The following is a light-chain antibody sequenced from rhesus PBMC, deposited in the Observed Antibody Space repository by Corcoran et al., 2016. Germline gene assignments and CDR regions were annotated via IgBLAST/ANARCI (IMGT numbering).Light chain of an antibody. CDR3: LPHFSYPFT. CDR1: QAISTY. CDR2: AAS. V-gene: IGKV1-28*01. J-gene: IGKJ3*01. Sequence: DIQMTQSPSSLSASVGDTVTITCRASQAISTYLNWFQQKPGKAPKLLIYAASTLESGVPSRFGGRGSGTGFTLTLSSLQPYDFVAYYCLPHFSYPFTFGPGTKLDIE.